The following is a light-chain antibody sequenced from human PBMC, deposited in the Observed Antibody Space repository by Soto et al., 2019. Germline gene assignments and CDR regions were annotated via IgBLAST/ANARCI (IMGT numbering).Light chain of an antibody. V-gene: IGLV1-40*01. CDR3: QSYDGTLSGSYV. CDR1: SSNIGAGYD. Sequence: QSVLRQPPSVSGAPGQRVTISCTGSSSNIGAGYDVHWYQQLPGTAPKLIIYGTTNRPSGVPDRFSGSKSGTSASLAITGLQAEDEADYYCQSYDGTLSGSYVFGIGTKVTVL. J-gene: IGLJ1*01. CDR2: GTT.